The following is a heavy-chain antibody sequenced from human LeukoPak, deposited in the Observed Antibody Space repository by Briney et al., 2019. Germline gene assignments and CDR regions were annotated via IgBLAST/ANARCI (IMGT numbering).Heavy chain of an antibody. CDR2: ISYDGSNK. V-gene: IGHV3-30*03. CDR3: ARDPYDFWSGSDY. J-gene: IGHJ4*02. D-gene: IGHD3-3*01. Sequence: GGSLRLSCAASGFTFSSYWMSWVRQAPGKGLEWVAVISYDGSNKYYADSVKGRVTISRDNSKNTLYLQMNSLRAEDTAVYYCARDPYDFWSGSDYWGQGTLVTVSS. CDR1: GFTFSSYW.